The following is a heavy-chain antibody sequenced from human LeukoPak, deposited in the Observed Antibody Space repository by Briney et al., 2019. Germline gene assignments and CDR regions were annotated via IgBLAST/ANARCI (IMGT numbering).Heavy chain of an antibody. D-gene: IGHD2-21*01. Sequence: SETLSLTCAVSGGSINTYYWSWIRQPPGKGLEWIGYFSYSGGPNYNPSLKSRVTISVDTSKNQFSLKLSSVTAADMAVYYCARPQYCGSNCYHAFEIWGQGTLVTVSS. J-gene: IGHJ3*02. CDR1: GGSINTYY. V-gene: IGHV4-59*08. CDR3: ARPQYCGSNCYHAFEI. CDR2: FSYSGGP.